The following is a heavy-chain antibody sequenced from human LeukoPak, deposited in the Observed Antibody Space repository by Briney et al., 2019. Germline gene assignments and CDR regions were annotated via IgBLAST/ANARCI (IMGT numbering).Heavy chain of an antibody. D-gene: IGHD3-3*01. J-gene: IGHJ5*02. CDR3: ARWLLYYDFWSGYLSNWFDP. Sequence: PSETLSLTCAVYGGSFSGYYWSWIRQPPGKGLEWIGEINHSGSTNYNPSLKSRVTISVHTSKNQFSLKLSSLAAADTAVYYCARWLLYYDFWSGYLSNWFDPWGQGTLVTVSS. CDR2: INHSGST. CDR1: GGSFSGYY. V-gene: IGHV4-34*01.